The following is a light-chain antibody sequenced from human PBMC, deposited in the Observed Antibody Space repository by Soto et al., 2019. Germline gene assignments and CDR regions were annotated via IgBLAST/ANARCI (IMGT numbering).Light chain of an antibody. CDR2: GAS. J-gene: IGKJ2*01. CDR1: QSVGNN. CDR3: QQYNDWPRT. Sequence: EIVMTQSPATLSVSPGETATLSCRASQSVGNNLAWYQQRPGQPPRFLIYGASTRVTGIPARFSGSGSGTDFTLTISSLQSEDFGVYYWQQYNDWPRTFGQGTKLEI. V-gene: IGKV3D-15*01.